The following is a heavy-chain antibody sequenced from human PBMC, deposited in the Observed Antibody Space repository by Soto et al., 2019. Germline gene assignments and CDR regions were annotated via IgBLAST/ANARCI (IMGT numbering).Heavy chain of an antibody. J-gene: IGHJ4*02. V-gene: IGHV1-8*01. Sequence: ASVKVSCKASGYTFTSYDINWVRQATGQGLEWMGWMNPNSGNTGYAQKFQGRVTMTRNTSISTAYMELSSLRSEDTAVYYCERDTLWLQYSSSCYQYWGQGTLVTVSS. CDR1: GYTFTSYD. D-gene: IGHD6-13*01. CDR2: MNPNSGNT. CDR3: ERDTLWLQYSSSCYQY.